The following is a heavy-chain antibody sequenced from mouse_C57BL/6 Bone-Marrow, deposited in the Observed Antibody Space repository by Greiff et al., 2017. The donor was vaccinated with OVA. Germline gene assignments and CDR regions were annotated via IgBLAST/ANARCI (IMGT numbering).Heavy chain of an antibody. Sequence: EVKVVESGPELVKPGASVKISCKASGYSFTGYYMNWVKQSPEKSLEWIGEINPSTGGTTYNQKFKAKATLTVDKSSSTAYMQLKSLTSEDSAVYYGARGEDWYYYGSSYVDYWGQGTTLTVSS. D-gene: IGHD1-1*01. CDR1: GYSFTGYY. CDR2: INPSTGGT. J-gene: IGHJ2*01. CDR3: ARGEDWYYYGSSYVDY. V-gene: IGHV1-42*01.